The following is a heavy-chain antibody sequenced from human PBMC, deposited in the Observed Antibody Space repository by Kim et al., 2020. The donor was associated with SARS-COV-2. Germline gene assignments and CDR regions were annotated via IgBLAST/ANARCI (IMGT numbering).Heavy chain of an antibody. CDR2: IYWDDDK. CDR3: AHRSGRGYDILTGYYEYYFDY. J-gene: IGHJ4*02. Sequence: SGPTLVNPTQTLTLTCTFSGFSLSTSGVGVGWIRQPPGKALEWLALIYWDDDKRYSPSLKSRLTITKDTSKNQVVLTMTNMDPVDTATYYCAHRSGRGYDILTGYYEYYFDYWGQGTLVTVSS. D-gene: IGHD3-9*01. V-gene: IGHV2-5*02. CDR1: GFSLSTSGVG.